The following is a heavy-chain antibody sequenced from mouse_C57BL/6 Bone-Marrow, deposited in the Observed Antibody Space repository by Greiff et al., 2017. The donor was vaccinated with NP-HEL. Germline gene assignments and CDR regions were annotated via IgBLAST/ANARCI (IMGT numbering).Heavy chain of an antibody. V-gene: IGHV5-6*01. Sequence: EVHLVESGGDLVKPGGSLKLSCAASGFTFSSYGMSWVRQTPDKRLEWVATISSGGSYTSYPDSVKGRFTISRDNAKNTLYLQMSSLKSEDTAMYYCASLYDGYGYAMDYWGQGTSVTVSS. J-gene: IGHJ4*01. CDR1: GFTFSSYG. D-gene: IGHD2-3*01. CDR2: ISSGGSYT. CDR3: ASLYDGYGYAMDY.